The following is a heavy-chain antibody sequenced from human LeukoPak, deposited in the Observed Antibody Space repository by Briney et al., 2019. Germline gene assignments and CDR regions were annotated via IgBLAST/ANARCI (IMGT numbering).Heavy chain of an antibody. V-gene: IGHV1-24*01. CDR3: ATSILLFGGVSY. CDR1: GYTLTELS. Sequence: ASVKVSCKVSGYTLTELSMHWVGQAPGKGLEWMGGFDPEDGETIYAQKFQGRVTMTEDTSTDTAYMELSSLRSEDTAVYYCATSILLFGGVSYWGQGTLVTVSS. J-gene: IGHJ4*02. D-gene: IGHD3-16*01. CDR2: FDPEDGET.